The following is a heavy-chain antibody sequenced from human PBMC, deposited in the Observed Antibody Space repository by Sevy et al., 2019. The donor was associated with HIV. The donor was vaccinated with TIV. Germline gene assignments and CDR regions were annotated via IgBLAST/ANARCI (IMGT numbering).Heavy chain of an antibody. D-gene: IGHD5-12*01. CDR1: GFTFSSYS. CDR3: VRGPGYYFDH. J-gene: IGHJ4*02. CDR2: ISSSPTVI. V-gene: IGHV3-48*02. Sequence: GGSLRLSCIASGFTFSSYSMNWVRQAPGKGLEWVSFISSSPTVIYYAYSVKGRFTPSRDNAENSVYLQMNSLRDEDTAVYYCVRGPGYYFDHWGQGTLVTVSS.